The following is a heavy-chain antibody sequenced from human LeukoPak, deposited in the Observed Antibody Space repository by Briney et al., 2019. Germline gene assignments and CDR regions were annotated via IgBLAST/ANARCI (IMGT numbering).Heavy chain of an antibody. D-gene: IGHD3-9*01. J-gene: IGHJ4*02. CDR3: PRDFGWLPGSDY. CDR2: ISFDGSNK. V-gene: IGHV3-30-3*01. CDR1: GFTFSSYV. Sequence: GRSLRLSCAASGFTFSSYVMHWVRQAPGEGLEWVAVISFDGSNKYYGDSLKGRFTISRDNSKNTLYLQMNSLRGEDMAIYYCPRDFGWLPGSDYWGQGTLVTVSS.